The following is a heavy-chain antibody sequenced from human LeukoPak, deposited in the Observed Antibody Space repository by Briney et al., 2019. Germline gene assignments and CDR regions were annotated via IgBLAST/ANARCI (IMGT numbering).Heavy chain of an antibody. Sequence: GGSLRLSCTASGFTFSSYWMHWVRQAPGKGLVWVSRINSDGSSPSYADSVKGRFTISRDNAKNTLYLQMSSLRPDDTAVYYCVRTYDENPLGWFDPWGQGTLVTVSS. D-gene: IGHD5-12*01. CDR1: GFTFSSYW. V-gene: IGHV3-74*01. J-gene: IGHJ5*02. CDR3: VRTYDENPLGWFDP. CDR2: INSDGSSP.